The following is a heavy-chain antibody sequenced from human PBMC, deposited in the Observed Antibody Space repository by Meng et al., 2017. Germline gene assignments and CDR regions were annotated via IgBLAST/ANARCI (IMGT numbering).Heavy chain of an antibody. V-gene: IGHV1-69*13. J-gene: IGHJ5*02. D-gene: IGHD6-13*01. CDR2: IIPILGTA. CDR3: ARFIAAAGENWFDP. Sequence: SVKVSCKASGGTFSSYAISWVRQAPGQGLEWMGGIIPILGTANYAQKFQGRVTITADESTSTAYMELSSLRSEDTAVYYCARFIAAAGENWFDPWGQGTLVTVSS. CDR1: GGTFSSYA.